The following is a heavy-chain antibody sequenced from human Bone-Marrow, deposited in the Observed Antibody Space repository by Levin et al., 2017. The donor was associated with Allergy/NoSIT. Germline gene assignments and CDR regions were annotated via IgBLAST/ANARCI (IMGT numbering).Heavy chain of an antibody. CDR1: GFTFSNYG. J-gene: IGHJ5*02. CDR2: ISSDSSDI. CDR3: ARIGGVFDFWSGENSFDA. D-gene: IGHD3-3*01. V-gene: IGHV3-21*01. Sequence: SCAASGFTFSNYGMNWVRQAPGKGLEWVSSISSDSSDIFYADSMKGRITISRDNANNSVYLQMSSLRANDTGVYYCARIGGVFDFWSGENSFDAWGQGILVTVSS.